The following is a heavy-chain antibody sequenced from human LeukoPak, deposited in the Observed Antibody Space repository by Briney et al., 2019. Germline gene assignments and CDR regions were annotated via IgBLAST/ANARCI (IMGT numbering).Heavy chain of an antibody. D-gene: IGHD3-9*01. CDR2: IYTSGST. V-gene: IGHV4-4*07. J-gene: IGHJ4*02. CDR1: GGSISSYY. Sequence: SETLSLTCTVSGGSISSYYWSWVRQPAGKGLGWIGRIYTSGSTYYNPSLKSRVTISVDTSKNQFSLKLSSVTAADTAVYYCARQILTGYIDYWGQGTLVTVSS. CDR3: ARQILTGYIDY.